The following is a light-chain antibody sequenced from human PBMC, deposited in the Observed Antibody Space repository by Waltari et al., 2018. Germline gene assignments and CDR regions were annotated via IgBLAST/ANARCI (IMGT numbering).Light chain of an antibody. J-gene: IGKJ1*01. CDR1: QSHVHTDGRTY. V-gene: IGKV2-29*02. CDR3: MHAIQLPRT. CDR2: ENS. Sequence: VMTQTPLSLSVTPGQPASISCKSSQSHVHTDGRTYFYWFLQRPGQSPQLLISENSNRVSGVPDRFSGSGSGTDFTLHISRVEAEDVGVYYCMHAIQLPRTFGQGTRVEIK.